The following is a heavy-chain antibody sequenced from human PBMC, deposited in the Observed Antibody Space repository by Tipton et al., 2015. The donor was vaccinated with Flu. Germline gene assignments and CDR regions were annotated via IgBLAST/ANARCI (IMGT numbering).Heavy chain of an antibody. CDR1: GYSFTDYG. J-gene: IGHJ6*02. D-gene: IGHD3-10*01. CDR3: ARHLFGFGEGGMAF. Sequence: QLVQSGAEVKKPGASVTVSCKASGYSFTDYGISWVRQAPGQGLEWLGWVSAYTGQANYAQKVQGRVAMTTDTSTTTAQMELRNLRSDDTALYFCARHLFGFGEGGMAFWGQGTTVTVTS. V-gene: IGHV1-18*01. CDR2: VSAYTGQA.